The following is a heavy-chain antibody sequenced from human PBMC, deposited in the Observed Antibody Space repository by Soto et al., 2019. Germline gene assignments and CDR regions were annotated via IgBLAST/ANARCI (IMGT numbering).Heavy chain of an antibody. CDR3: EGLEAAGTFPF. CDR1: GFTFSNYA. J-gene: IGHJ4*02. V-gene: IGHV3-30-3*01. CDR2: VSYDGSNK. D-gene: IGHD6-13*01. Sequence: PGGSLRLSCAASGFTFSNYAMHWVRQAPGKGLEWVAVVSYDGSNKYYAESVKGRFTISRDNSKNTVYLQMNNLRAEDTAVYFCEGLEAAGTFPFCGQGTPVTVSS.